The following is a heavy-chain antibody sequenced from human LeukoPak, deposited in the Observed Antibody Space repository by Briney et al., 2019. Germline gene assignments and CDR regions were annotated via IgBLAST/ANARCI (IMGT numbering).Heavy chain of an antibody. Sequence: ASVKVSCKASGYTFTSYGISWVRQAPGQGLEWMGWISAYNGNTNYAQKLQGRVTMTTDTSTSTAYMELRSLRSDDTGVYYCARNRLPQWELGYYYYYGMDVWGQGTTVTVSS. V-gene: IGHV1-18*01. CDR2: ISAYNGNT. J-gene: IGHJ6*02. CDR3: ARNRLPQWELGYYYYYGMDV. D-gene: IGHD1-26*01. CDR1: GYTFTSYG.